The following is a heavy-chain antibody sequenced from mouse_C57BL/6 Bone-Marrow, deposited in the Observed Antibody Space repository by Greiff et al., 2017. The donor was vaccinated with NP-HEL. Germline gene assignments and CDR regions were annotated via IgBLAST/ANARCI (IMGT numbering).Heavy chain of an antibody. V-gene: IGHV1-81*01. CDR1: GYTFTSYG. J-gene: IGHJ2*01. CDR3: ARRRGDDGYYLYYFDY. Sequence: QVQLKQSGAELARPGASVKLSCKASGYTFTSYGISWVKQRTGQGLEWIGEIYPRSGNTYYNEKFKGKATLTADKSSSTAYMELRSLTSEDSAVYFCARRRGDDGYYLYYFDYWGQGTTLTVSS. D-gene: IGHD2-3*01. CDR2: IYPRSGNT.